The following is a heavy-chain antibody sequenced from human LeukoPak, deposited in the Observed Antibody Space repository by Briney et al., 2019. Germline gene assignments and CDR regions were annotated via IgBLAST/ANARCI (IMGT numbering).Heavy chain of an antibody. Sequence: PGGSLRLSCAASGFTFSSYAMSWVRQAPGKGLEWVSGISGSGGSAYYADSVKGRFTISRDNSKNTLYLQMNSLTAGDTAVYYCAKDVVPSINYYFHFWGQGTLVTVSS. V-gene: IGHV3-23*01. J-gene: IGHJ4*02. D-gene: IGHD1-14*01. CDR1: GFTFSSYA. CDR3: AKDVVPSINYYFHF. CDR2: ISGSGGSA.